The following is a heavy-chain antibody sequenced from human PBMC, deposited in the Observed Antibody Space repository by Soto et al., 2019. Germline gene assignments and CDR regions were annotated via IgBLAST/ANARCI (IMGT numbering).Heavy chain of an antibody. CDR1: GYSFTAYW. V-gene: IGHV5-51*01. D-gene: IGHD2-21*01. J-gene: IGHJ4*02. CDR2: IYPGDSDT. Sequence: GESLKISCTGCGYSFTAYWIAWVRQMPGKGLEWMCIIYPGDSDTRYSASFQGQVTISADRSISTAYMQWSSLKAPATAIYSCDRASCKFVHPYYPDYSGQGTQVTVSS. CDR3: DRASCKFVHPYYPDY.